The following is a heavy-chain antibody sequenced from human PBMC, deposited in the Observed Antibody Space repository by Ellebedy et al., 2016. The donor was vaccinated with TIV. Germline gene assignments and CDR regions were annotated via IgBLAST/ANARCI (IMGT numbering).Heavy chain of an antibody. Sequence: TLSLTCTVSGGSLTNHFWSWIRQPPGKALEWLARIDWDDDTFYTTSLRTRLTISKDTSKNQVVLTRTVMEPVDTATYYCARISRDAFDVWGQGTMVTVSS. CDR3: ARISRDAFDV. CDR2: IDWDDDT. J-gene: IGHJ3*01. CDR1: GGSLTNHFW. V-gene: IGHV2-70*16.